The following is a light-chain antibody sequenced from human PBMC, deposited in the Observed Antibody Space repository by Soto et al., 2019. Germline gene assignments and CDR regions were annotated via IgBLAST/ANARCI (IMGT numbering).Light chain of an antibody. J-gene: IGKJ2*01. V-gene: IGKV2-30*02. Sequence: DVVMTQSPLSLTVTLGQPASISCRSSQSLVHSDGNTYLSWFQQRPGQSPRRLIYKVSKRDSGVPDRFSGSGSGTDFTLKISRVEAEDVGIYYCMQGTHSYTFGQGTRLDTK. CDR2: KVS. CDR1: QSLVHSDGNTY. CDR3: MQGTHSYT.